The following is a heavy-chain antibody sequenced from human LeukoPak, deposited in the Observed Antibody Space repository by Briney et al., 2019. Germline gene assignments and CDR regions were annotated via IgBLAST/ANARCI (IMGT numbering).Heavy chain of an antibody. CDR3: ARSIGKSDY. V-gene: IGHV3-23*01. CDR1: GFTFSSYA. Sequence: GGSLRLSCAASGFTFSSYAMSWVRQAPGKGLGWVSAISDSGGSTYYADSVKGRFTISRDNSKNTLYLQMNSLRAEDTAVYYCARSIGKSDYWGQGTLVTVSS. J-gene: IGHJ4*02. CDR2: ISDSGGST. D-gene: IGHD1-14*01.